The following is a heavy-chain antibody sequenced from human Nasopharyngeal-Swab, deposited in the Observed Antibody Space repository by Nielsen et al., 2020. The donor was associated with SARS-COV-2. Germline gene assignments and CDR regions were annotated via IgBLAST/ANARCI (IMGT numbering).Heavy chain of an antibody. V-gene: IGHV3-30*18. CDR2: IAYDGSKV. Sequence: GESLKISCVASGFTFGMHWVRQAPGKGLEWVAVIAYDGSKVYYADSVKGRFTISRDNSKDTVFLEMNSLRDEDTAVYYCAKGPTVVLVSVAIRGWLDSWGQGTLVTVSS. D-gene: IGHD2-2*01. CDR3: AKGPTVVLVSVAIRGWLDS. CDR1: GFTFG. J-gene: IGHJ4*02.